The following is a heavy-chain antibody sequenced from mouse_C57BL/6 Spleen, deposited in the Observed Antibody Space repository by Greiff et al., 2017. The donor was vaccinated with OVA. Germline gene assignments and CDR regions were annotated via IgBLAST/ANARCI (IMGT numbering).Heavy chain of an antibody. V-gene: IGHV10-1*01. D-gene: IGHD2-10*01. Sequence: EVQRVESGGGLVQPKGSLKLSCAASGFSFNTYAMNWVRQAPGKGLEWVARIRSKSNNYATYYADSVKDRFTISRDDSESMLYLQMNNLKTEDTAMYYCVRGGAYYGLDYWGQGTTLTVSS. CDR1: GFSFNTYA. CDR3: VRGGAYYGLDY. J-gene: IGHJ2*01. CDR2: IRSKSNNYAT.